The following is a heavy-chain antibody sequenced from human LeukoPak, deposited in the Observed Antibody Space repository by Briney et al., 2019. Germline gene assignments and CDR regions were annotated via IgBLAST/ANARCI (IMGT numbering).Heavy chain of an antibody. J-gene: IGHJ3*02. CDR3: ARRPYYDSSGYYWAWAFDI. D-gene: IGHD3-22*01. V-gene: IGHV5-51*01. CDR1: GYSFTSYW. CDR2: IYPGDSDT. Sequence: GESLKISCKGSGYSFTSYWIGWVRQMPGKGLEWMGIIYPGDSDTRYSPSFQGQVTISADKSISTAYLQWSSLKASDTAMYYCARRPYYDSSGYYWAWAFDIWGQGTMVTVSS.